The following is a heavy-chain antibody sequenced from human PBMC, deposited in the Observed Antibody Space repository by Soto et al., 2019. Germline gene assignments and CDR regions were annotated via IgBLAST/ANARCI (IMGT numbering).Heavy chain of an antibody. CDR2: IYYSGST. D-gene: IGHD3-9*01. V-gene: IGHV4-31*03. J-gene: IGHJ6*03. CDR1: GGSISSGGYY. Sequence: SETLSLTCTVSGGSISSGGYYWSWIRQHPGKGLEWIGYIYYSGSTYYNPSLKSRVTISVDTSKNQFSLKLSSVTAADTAVYYCARESNILTGYYSYYYYYMDVWGKGTTVTVSS. CDR3: ARESNILTGYYSYYYYYMDV.